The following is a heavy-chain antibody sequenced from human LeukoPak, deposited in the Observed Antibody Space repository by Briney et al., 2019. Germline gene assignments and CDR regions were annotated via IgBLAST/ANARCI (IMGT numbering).Heavy chain of an antibody. CDR1: SVSISSHY. CDR3: ARDPGSSWYYFEY. Sequence: SETLSLTCTVSSVSISSHYWTWIRQPPGKGLEWIGDIYNSGTTNYNPSLKSRVTISLDTSKNQFSLKLSSVTAADTAVYYCARDPGSSWYYFEYWGQGTLVTVSS. J-gene: IGHJ4*02. D-gene: IGHD6-13*01. V-gene: IGHV4-59*11. CDR2: IYNSGTT.